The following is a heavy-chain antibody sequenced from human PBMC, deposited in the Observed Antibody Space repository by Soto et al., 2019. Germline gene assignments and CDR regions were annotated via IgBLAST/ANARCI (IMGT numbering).Heavy chain of an antibody. CDR2: IYSGGST. Sequence: PGWSLRLSCAASGFTVSSNYMSWVRQAPGKGLEWVSFIYSGGSTYYADSVKGRFTISRDNSKNTLYLQMNSLRAEDTAVYYCARENYSSVVYYYYGMDVWGQGX. CDR1: GFTVSSNY. V-gene: IGHV3-66*01. D-gene: IGHD4-4*01. J-gene: IGHJ6*02. CDR3: ARENYSSVVYYYYGMDV.